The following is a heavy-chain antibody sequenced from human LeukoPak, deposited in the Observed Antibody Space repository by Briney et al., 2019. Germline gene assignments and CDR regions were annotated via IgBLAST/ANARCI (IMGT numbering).Heavy chain of an antibody. CDR3: AKDSHTVVTQGGDY. Sequence: GGSLRLSCAASGVTLSSYAMSWARQAPGKGLEWVSGISSSGSGGNTYYADSVKGRFTISRDNSKNTLYLQMNSLRAEDTAVYYCAKDSHTVVTQGGDYWGQGTLVTVSS. V-gene: IGHV3-23*01. CDR2: ISSSGSGGNT. CDR1: GVTLSSYA. D-gene: IGHD4-23*01. J-gene: IGHJ4*02.